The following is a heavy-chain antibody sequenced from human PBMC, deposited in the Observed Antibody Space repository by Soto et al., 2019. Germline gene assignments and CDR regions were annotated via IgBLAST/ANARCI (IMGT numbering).Heavy chain of an antibody. V-gene: IGHV1-18*04. J-gene: IGHJ3*02. Sequence: EASVKVSCKASGYTFTSYGISWVRQAPGQGLEWMGWISAYNGNTNYAQKLQGRVTMTTDTSTSTAYMELRSLRSDDTAVYYCARVRVGATVDAFDIWGQGTMVTVSS. CDR1: GYTFTSYG. CDR2: ISAYNGNT. CDR3: ARVRVGATVDAFDI. D-gene: IGHD1-26*01.